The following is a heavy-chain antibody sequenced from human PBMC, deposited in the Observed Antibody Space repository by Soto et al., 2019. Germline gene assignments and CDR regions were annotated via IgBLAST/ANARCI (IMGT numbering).Heavy chain of an antibody. J-gene: IGHJ6*02. Sequence: SETLSLTCAVYCGSFSGYYWIWIRQPPGKGLEWIGEINHSGSTNYNPSLKSRVTISVDTSKNQFSLNLSSVTAADTAVYYCARVRDSFGLDVWGQGTTVTVSS. D-gene: IGHD2-15*01. V-gene: IGHV4-34*01. CDR2: INHSGST. CDR1: CGSFSGYY. CDR3: ARVRDSFGLDV.